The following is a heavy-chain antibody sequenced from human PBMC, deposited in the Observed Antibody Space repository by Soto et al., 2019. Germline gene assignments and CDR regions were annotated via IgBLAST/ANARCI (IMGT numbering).Heavy chain of an antibody. CDR3: AQSIAARPGYYYYYGMDV. Sequence: ASVKVSCKASGYTFTGYYMHWVRQAPGQGLEWMGWINPNSGGTNYAQKFQGRVTMTRDTSISTAYMELSRLRSDDTAVYYCAQSIAARPGYYYYYGMDVWGQGTTVTVSS. V-gene: IGHV1-2*02. CDR2: INPNSGGT. D-gene: IGHD6-6*01. CDR1: GYTFTGYY. J-gene: IGHJ6*02.